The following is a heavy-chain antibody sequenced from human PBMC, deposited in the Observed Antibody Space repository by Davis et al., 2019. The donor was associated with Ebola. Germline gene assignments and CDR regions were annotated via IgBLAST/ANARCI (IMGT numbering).Heavy chain of an antibody. V-gene: IGHV3-30-3*01. CDR2: ITYDGTNK. J-gene: IGHJ3*02. D-gene: IGHD1-26*01. CDR3: ARDQVGATTTEGDAFDI. CDR1: GFTFSRYA. Sequence: GESLKISCAASGFTFSRYAIHWVRQAPGKGLEWVALITYDGTNKNYAGSVKGRFTISRDNSKNTLYLQMNSLRVEDTAVYYCARDQVGATTTEGDAFDIWGQGTMVTVSS.